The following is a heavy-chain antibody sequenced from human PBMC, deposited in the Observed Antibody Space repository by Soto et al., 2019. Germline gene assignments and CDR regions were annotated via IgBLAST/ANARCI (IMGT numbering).Heavy chain of an antibody. D-gene: IGHD4-17*01. J-gene: IGHJ6*02. V-gene: IGHV2-26*01. CDR3: ARMDGDYNYYGLDV. CDR1: GFSLTNGRMG. CDR2: FFSDAER. Sequence: QVTLKESGPVLVKPTETLTLTCSVSGFSLTNGRMGVSWIRQPPVKALEWLAHFFSDAERSYSTSMQSRLNMYKDSSGSQVVLTMTNMAPADTATYYCARMDGDYNYYGLDVWGHGIAVTVSS.